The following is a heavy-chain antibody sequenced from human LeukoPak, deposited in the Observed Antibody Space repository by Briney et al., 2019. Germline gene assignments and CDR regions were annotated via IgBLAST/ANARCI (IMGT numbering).Heavy chain of an antibody. CDR1: GYTFTGYY. CDR3: ARADSSGTPNLS. J-gene: IGHJ4*02. Sequence: GASVKVSCKASGYTFTGYYMHGVRQAPGHGLEWMGRINPNSGGTNYAQKFQGRVTMTTDTSTSTAYMELRSLRSDDTAVYYCARADSSGTPNLSWGQGTLVTVSS. V-gene: IGHV1-2*06. D-gene: IGHD3-22*01. CDR2: INPNSGGT.